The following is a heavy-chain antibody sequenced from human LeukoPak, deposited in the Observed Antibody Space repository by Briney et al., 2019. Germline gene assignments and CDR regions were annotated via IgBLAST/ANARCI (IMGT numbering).Heavy chain of an antibody. CDR1: GGSISSYY. D-gene: IGHD3-22*01. J-gene: IGHJ5*02. CDR3: ARGPGFAGSGYLNWSAP. CDR2: ISYSGST. V-gene: IGHV4-59*12. Sequence: SETLSLTCTVSGGSISSYYWSWIRQPPGKGLEWIACISYSGSTKYNPSLKSRVTIPVDTSKNQPSLKLSSLTAADTAVYYCARGPGFAGSGYLNWSAPWAREPWSPSPQ.